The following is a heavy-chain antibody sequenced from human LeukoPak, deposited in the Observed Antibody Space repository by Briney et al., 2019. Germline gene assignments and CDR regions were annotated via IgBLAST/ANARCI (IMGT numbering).Heavy chain of an antibody. CDR3: AKDAFYSSGSGPFDY. V-gene: IGHV3-23*01. CDR2: ISGSGSST. CDR1: GFTFSSYG. J-gene: IGHJ4*02. D-gene: IGHD6-19*01. Sequence: GGSLRLSCAASGFTFSSYGMSWVRQAPGKGLEWVSTISGSGSSTYYADSVKGRFTISRDNSKNTLYLQMNSLRAEDTAVYYCAKDAFYSSGSGPFDYWGQGTLVTVSS.